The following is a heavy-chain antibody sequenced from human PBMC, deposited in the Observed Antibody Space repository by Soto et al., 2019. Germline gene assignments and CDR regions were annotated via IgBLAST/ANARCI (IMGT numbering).Heavy chain of an antibody. V-gene: IGHV4-4*02. D-gene: IGHD6-13*01. CDR3: ASVAAAGADYYYGMDV. Sequence: PSETLSLTCAVSGGSISSSNWWRWVRQPPGKGLEWIGEIYHSGSTNYNPSLKSRVTISVDKSKNQFSLKLSSVTAADTAVYYCASVAAAGADYYYGMDVWGQGTTVTVSS. J-gene: IGHJ6*02. CDR1: GGSISSSNW. CDR2: IYHSGST.